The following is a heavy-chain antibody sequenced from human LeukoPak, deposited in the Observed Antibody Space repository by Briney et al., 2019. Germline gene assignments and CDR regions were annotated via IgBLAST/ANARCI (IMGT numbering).Heavy chain of an antibody. CDR3: ARGYYYGSSGYYIDY. V-gene: IGHV4-59*01. J-gene: IGHJ4*02. CDR1: GGSISSYY. CDR2: IYYSGST. Sequence: SENLSLTCTVSGGSISSYYWSWIRQPPGKGLEWIGYIYYSGSTNYNPSLKSRVTISVDTSKNQFSLKLSSVPAADTAVYYCARGYYYGSSGYYIDYWGQGTLVTVSS. D-gene: IGHD3-22*01.